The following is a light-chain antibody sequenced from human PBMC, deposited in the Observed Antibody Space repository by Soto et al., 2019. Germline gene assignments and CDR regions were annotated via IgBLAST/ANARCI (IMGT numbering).Light chain of an antibody. CDR1: SSNIGNNY. CDR3: GTWDSSLSAAGV. J-gene: IGLJ1*01. V-gene: IGLV1-51*01. CDR2: DNN. Sequence: QSVLTQPPSVSAAPGQKVTISCSGSSSNIGNNYVSWYQQLPGTAPKLHIYDNNKRPSGIPDRFSGSKSGTSATLGITGLQTGDEADYYCGTWDSSLSAAGVFGTGTKLTVL.